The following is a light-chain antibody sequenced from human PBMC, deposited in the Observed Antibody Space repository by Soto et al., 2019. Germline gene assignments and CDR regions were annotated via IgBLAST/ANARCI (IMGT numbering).Light chain of an antibody. J-gene: IGLJ1*01. CDR1: SSDVGAYDY. V-gene: IGLV2-14*01. CDR3: SSYRSGSTLV. CDR2: EVS. Sequence: QSVLTQPASVSGSPGQSITISCIGTSSDVGAYDYVSWFLHHPGKAPKLMIFEVSNRPSGVSNRFSGSKSGNTASLTISGLQAEDEADYFCSSYRSGSTLVFGTGTKVTVL.